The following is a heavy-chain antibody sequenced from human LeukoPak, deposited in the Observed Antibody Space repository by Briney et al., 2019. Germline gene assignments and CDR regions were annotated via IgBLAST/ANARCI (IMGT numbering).Heavy chain of an antibody. V-gene: IGHV4-34*01. CDR1: GGSLSGSY. CDR2: INTRGIT. J-gene: IGHJ4*02. D-gene: IGHD5-24*01. Sequence: SETLSLTCAVYGGSLSGSYWTWIRQSPGKGLEWIWEINTRGITNYSPSLKSRLTISIDTSQNRFTLNLKSVTAADTAVYFCATYGMATIYFQSWGQGVLVTVSS. CDR3: ATYGMATIYFQS.